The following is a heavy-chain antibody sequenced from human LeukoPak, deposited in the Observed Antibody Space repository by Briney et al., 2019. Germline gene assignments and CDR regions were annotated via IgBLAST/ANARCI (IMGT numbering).Heavy chain of an antibody. V-gene: IGHV3-53*01. CDR1: GFTVNNNY. Sequence: GGSLRLSCATSGFTVNNNYMSWVRQAPGKGLEWVSVIYGAGAGITYYINSVKGRFTISRDNSRNTVYLQMNSLRAEDTAVYYCARELGDWGQGTLVTVSS. CDR3: ARELGD. CDR2: IYGAGAGIT. J-gene: IGHJ4*02.